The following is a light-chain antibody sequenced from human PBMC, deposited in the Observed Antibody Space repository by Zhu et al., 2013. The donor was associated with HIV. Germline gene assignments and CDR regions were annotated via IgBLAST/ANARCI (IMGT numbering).Light chain of an antibody. V-gene: IGKV4-1*01. J-gene: IGKJ5*01. CDR3: QQYNKWPPIT. Sequence: DIVMTQSPDSLAVSLGERATINCKSSQSVLYSSNNKNYLAWYQQNPGQPPKLLIYWASTRESGVPDRFSGSGSGTDFTLTISSLQSEDSAVYYCQQYNKWPPITFGQGTRLEIK. CDR1: QSVLYSSNNKNY. CDR2: WAS.